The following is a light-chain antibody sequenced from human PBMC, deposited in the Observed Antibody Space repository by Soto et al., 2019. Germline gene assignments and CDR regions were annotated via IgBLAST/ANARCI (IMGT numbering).Light chain of an antibody. CDR1: QSVRTN. J-gene: IGKJ1*01. Sequence: EVMMTQFPDTVSVTPGETVTLSCGASQSVRTNLAWYQQRPGQAPRLLIHYSSTRATDVPARFSGSGSGTEFTLTISSLQPDDFGTYFCQQYDSYPWTFGQGTKVDVK. CDR2: YSS. CDR3: QQYDSYPWT. V-gene: IGKV3D-15*01.